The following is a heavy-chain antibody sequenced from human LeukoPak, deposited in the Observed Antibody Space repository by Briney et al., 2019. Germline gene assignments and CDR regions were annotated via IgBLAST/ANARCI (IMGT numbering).Heavy chain of an antibody. CDR3: ARAGTQYYYKSDWFDP. D-gene: IGHD3-10*01. CDR1: GVSISSGGYY. CDR2: IYYSGST. Sequence: SETLSLTCTVSGVSISSGGYYWSWIRQHPGKGLEWIGYIYYSGSTYYNPSLKSRVTISVDTSKNQFSLKLSSVTAADTAVYYCARAGTQYYYKSDWFDPWGQGTLVTVSS. J-gene: IGHJ5*02. V-gene: IGHV4-31*03.